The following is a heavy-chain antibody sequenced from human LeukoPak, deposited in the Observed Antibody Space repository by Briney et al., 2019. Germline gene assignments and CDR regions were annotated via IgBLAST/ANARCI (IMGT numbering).Heavy chain of an antibody. Sequence: GGSLRLSCAASGFTFSSYSMNWVRQAPGRGLEWVSSISSSSSYIYYADSAKGRFTTSRDNAKNSLYLQMNSLRAEDTAVYYCAREYYYDSSGYPNWFDPWGQGTLVTVSS. J-gene: IGHJ5*02. D-gene: IGHD3-22*01. CDR3: AREYYYDSSGYPNWFDP. V-gene: IGHV3-21*01. CDR1: GFTFSSYS. CDR2: ISSSSSYI.